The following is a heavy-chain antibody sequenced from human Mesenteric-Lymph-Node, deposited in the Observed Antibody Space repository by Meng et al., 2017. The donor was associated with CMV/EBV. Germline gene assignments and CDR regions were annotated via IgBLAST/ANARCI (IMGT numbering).Heavy chain of an antibody. J-gene: IGHJ4*02. CDR2: INPNSGGT. CDR3: APNYDFWSGYYNY. CDR1: GYTFTSYG. V-gene: IGHV1-2*02. D-gene: IGHD3-3*01. Sequence: ASVKVSCKASGYTFTSYGISWVRQAPGQGLEWMGWINPNSGGTNYAQKFQGRVTMTRDTSISTAYMELSRLRSDDTAVYYCAPNYDFWSGYYNYWGQGTLVTVSS.